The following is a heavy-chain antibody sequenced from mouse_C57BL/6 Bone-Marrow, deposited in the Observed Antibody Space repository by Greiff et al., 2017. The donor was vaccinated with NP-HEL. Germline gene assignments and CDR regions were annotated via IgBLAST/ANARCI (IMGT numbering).Heavy chain of an antibody. CDR1: GYSFTSYY. CDR3: ARSPYYSNPLLY. CDR2: IYPGSGNT. V-gene: IGHV1-66*01. D-gene: IGHD2-5*01. J-gene: IGHJ2*01. Sequence: QVQLQQSGPELVKPGASVKISCKASGYSFTSYYIHWVKQRPGQGLEWIGWIYPGSGNTKYNEKFKGKATLTADTSSSTAYMQLSSLTSEDSAVYYCARSPYYSNPLLYWGQGTTLTVSS.